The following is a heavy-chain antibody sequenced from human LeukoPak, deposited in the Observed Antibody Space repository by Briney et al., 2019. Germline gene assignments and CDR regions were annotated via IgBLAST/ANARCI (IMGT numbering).Heavy chain of an antibody. V-gene: IGHV3-74*01. D-gene: IGHD2-21*02. CDR1: GFTFSSYW. J-gene: IGHJ6*03. CDR2: INSDGSST. CDR3: ARDRSVTADYYYYYMDV. Sequence: GGSLRLFCAASGFTFSSYWMHWVRQAPGEGLVWVSRINSDGSSTSYADSVKGRFTISRDNAENTLYLQMNSLRAEDTAVYYCARDRSVTADYYYYYMDVWGKGTTVTVSS.